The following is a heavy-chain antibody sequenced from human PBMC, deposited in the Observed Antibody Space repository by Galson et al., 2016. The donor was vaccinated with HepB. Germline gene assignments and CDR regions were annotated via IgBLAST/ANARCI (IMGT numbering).Heavy chain of an antibody. V-gene: IGHV1-18*01. CDR3: ARDDYSGSGSFFEY. D-gene: IGHD3-10*01. CDR2: ISGYDDRT. Sequence: SVKVSCKASGYSFSGHGISWIRQAPGKGLEWMGWISGYDDRTNSAPHLQGRVTLTTDTYTSTFYMERTSLKPDDTAIYYCARDDYSGSGSFFEYWGQGTQVIVSS. J-gene: IGHJ4*02. CDR1: GYSFSGHG.